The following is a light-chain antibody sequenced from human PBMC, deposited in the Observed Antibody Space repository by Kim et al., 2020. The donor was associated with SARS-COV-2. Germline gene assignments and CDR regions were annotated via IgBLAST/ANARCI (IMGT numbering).Light chain of an antibody. V-gene: IGLV2-14*03. CDR2: DVS. J-gene: IGLJ2*01. CDR1: SSDVVGYNF. CDR3: SSYSSTTPVV. Sequence: GQSLAISCTGTSSDVVGYNFVSWYQQRPGKAPKLMIYDVSSRPSGVSTRFSGSKSGTTASLTISGLQAEDEADYYCSSYSSTTPVVFGGGTQLTVL.